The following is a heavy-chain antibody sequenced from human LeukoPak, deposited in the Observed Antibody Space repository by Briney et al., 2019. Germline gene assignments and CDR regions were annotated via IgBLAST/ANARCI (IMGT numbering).Heavy chain of an antibody. CDR1: GGTFSSYA. V-gene: IGHV1-69*05. Sequence: SVKVSCKASGGTFSSYAISWVRQAPGQGLVWMGRIIPIFGTANYAQKFQGRVTITTDESTSTAYMELSSLRSEDTAVYYCASVDSRKYFQHWGQGTLVTVSS. D-gene: IGHD3-22*01. CDR3: ASVDSRKYFQH. CDR2: IIPIFGTA. J-gene: IGHJ1*01.